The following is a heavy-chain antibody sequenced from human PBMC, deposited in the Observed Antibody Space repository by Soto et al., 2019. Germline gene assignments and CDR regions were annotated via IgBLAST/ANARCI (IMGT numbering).Heavy chain of an antibody. D-gene: IGHD2-21*01. CDR2: LIPIFGTA. Sequence: QVQLVQSGAEVKKPGSSVKVSCKASGGTFSSYAISWVRQAPGQGMEWMGGLIPIFGTANYAQKFQGRVTITADEATSTVYVELSSLRSEDTAVYYCAGGPNGDCCVYWGQGTLVTVSS. J-gene: IGHJ4*02. CDR3: AGGPNGDCCVY. CDR1: GGTFSSYA. V-gene: IGHV1-69*12.